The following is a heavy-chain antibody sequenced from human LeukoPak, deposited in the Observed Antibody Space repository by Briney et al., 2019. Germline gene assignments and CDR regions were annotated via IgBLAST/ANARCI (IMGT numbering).Heavy chain of an antibody. V-gene: IGHV4-38-2*02. CDR2: IYHSGST. CDR1: GYSISSGYY. CDR3: ASDHMLYAFHI. D-gene: IGHD3-10*02. J-gene: IGHJ3*02. Sequence: XETLSLTCTVSGYSISSGYYWGWIRQPPGKGLEWIGSIYHSGSTYYNPSLKSRVTISVDTSKNQFSLKLSSVTAADTAVYYCASDHMLYAFHIWGQGTMVTVSS.